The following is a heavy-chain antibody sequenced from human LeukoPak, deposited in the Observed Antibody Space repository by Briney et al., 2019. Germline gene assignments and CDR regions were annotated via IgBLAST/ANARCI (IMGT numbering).Heavy chain of an antibody. CDR1: GYTFTSYY. CDR3: ARERTPGSGYGVDY. Sequence: GASVKVSCKASGYTFTSYYIHWVRQAPRQGLEWMGWINPNINGTNYAQKFQGRVTMTGDRSISTAYMELSRLRSDDTAVYYCARERTPGSGYGVDYWGQGTVVTVSS. D-gene: IGHD6-25*01. CDR2: INPNINGT. J-gene: IGHJ4*02. V-gene: IGHV1-2*02.